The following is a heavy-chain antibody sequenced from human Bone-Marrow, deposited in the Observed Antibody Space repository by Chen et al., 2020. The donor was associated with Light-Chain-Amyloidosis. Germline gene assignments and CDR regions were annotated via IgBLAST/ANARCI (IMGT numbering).Heavy chain of an antibody. D-gene: IGHD1-26*01. J-gene: IGHJ4*02. V-gene: IGHV6-1*01. CDR3: ARGRGAYDY. CDR2: TFYTSKWYY. Sequence: QVQLQQSGPGLVKPSQTLSLTCAISGDSVSSSSTAWNWIRQSPSRGLEWLGRTFYTSKWYYDYAPSVKSRMTFNTDSSKNHFSLQLDSVTPEDTAVYYCARGRGAYDYLGQGTLVTVSS. CDR1: GDSVSSSSTA.